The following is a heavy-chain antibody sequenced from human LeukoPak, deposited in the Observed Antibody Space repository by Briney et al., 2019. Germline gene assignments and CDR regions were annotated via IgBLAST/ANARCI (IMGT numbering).Heavy chain of an antibody. CDR1: GLTFSSYA. CDR3: AKAWTMIVVVSSFDY. V-gene: IGHV3-23*01. Sequence: GGSLRLSCAASGLTFSSYAMSWVRQAPGKGLEWVSAISGSGGSTYYADSVKGRFTISRDNSKNTLYLQMNSLRAEDTAVYYCAKAWTMIVVVSSFDYWGQGTLVTVSS. D-gene: IGHD3-22*01. J-gene: IGHJ4*02. CDR2: ISGSGGST.